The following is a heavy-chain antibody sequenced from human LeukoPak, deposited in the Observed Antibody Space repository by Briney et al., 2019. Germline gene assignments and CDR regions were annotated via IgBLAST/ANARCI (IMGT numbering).Heavy chain of an antibody. V-gene: IGHV3-49*04. D-gene: IGHD3-3*01. Sequence: GGSLRLSCTGSGFTFGNYVLSWVRQAPGEGLEWVGFIRTRSDGGTAEYAASVKGRISISRDDSKSIAYLQINSLKTEDTAVYYCSRGFAAMWGPGTMVTVSS. CDR3: SRGFAAM. J-gene: IGHJ3*02. CDR2: IRTRSDGGTA. CDR1: GFTFGNYV.